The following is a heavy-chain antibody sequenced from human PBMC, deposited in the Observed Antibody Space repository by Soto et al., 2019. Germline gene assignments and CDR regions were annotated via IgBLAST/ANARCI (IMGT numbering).Heavy chain of an antibody. D-gene: IGHD5-12*01. V-gene: IGHV3-23*01. CDR2: ISGSGGST. CDR1: GFTFSSYA. CDR3: AKVGFKWLRFMRRSESADY. J-gene: IGHJ4*02. Sequence: GGSLRLSGAASGFTFSSYAMSWVRQAPGKGLEWVSAISGSGGSTYYADSVKGRFTISRDNSKNTLYLQMDSLRAEDTAVYYCAKVGFKWLRFMRRSESADYWGQGTLVTVSS.